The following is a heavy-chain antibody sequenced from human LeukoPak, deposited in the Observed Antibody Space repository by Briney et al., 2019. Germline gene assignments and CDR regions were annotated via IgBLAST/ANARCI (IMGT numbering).Heavy chain of an antibody. CDR3: ARDILPGPNYFDY. J-gene: IGHJ4*02. CDR2: ISAYNGNT. D-gene: IGHD1-14*01. V-gene: IGHV1-18*01. CDR1: GASLSETS. Sequence: GASVKVSCKVSGASLSETSIHWVRQAPGQGLEWMGWISAYNGNTNYAQKLQGRVTMTTDTSTSTAYMELRSLRSDDTAVYYCARDILPGPNYFDYWGQGTLVTVSS.